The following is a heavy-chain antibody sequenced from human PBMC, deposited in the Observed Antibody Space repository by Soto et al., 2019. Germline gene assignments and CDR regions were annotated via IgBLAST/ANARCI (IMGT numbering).Heavy chain of an antibody. CDR3: VKFRGRAYPYYYMDV. J-gene: IGHJ6*03. Sequence: DVQLLESGGGLVQWGGSLRLSCVTSGFTFSTYGMTWVRQAPGKGLEWVSYGGSGGSRYYAESVKGRFTISRDNSKTTLSLEMHSLRAEDTATYYCVKFRGRAYPYYYMDVWGKGTTVTVSS. V-gene: IGHV3-23*01. D-gene: IGHD2-21*01. CDR1: GFTFSTYG. CDR2: YGGSGGSR.